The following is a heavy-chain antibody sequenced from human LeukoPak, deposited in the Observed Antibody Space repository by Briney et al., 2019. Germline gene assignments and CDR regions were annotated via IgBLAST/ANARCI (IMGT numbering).Heavy chain of an antibody. D-gene: IGHD4-11*01. CDR2: ISAYNGNT. V-gene: IGHV1-18*01. J-gene: IGHJ6*02. Sequence: ASVKVSCKASGYTFTSYGISWVRQAPGQELEWMGWISAYNGNTNYAQKLQGRVTMTTDTSTSTAYMGLRSLRSDDTAVYYCARDQGYSNYRYYYGMDVWGQGTTVTVSS. CDR1: GYTFTSYG. CDR3: ARDQGYSNYRYYYGMDV.